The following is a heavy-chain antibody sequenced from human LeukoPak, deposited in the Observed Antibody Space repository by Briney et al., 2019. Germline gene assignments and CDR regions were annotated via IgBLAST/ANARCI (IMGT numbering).Heavy chain of an antibody. V-gene: IGHV4-31*03. Sequence: SETLSLTCTVSGGSISSGGYYWSWIRQHPGKGLEWIGYIYYSGSTYYNPSLKSRVTISVDTSKNQFSLKMSSVTAADTALYYCARDPGYCRSTTCYGGAFDIWGQGTMVTVSS. CDR2: IYYSGST. D-gene: IGHD2-2*01. CDR3: ARDPGYCRSTTCYGGAFDI. J-gene: IGHJ3*02. CDR1: GGSISSGGYY.